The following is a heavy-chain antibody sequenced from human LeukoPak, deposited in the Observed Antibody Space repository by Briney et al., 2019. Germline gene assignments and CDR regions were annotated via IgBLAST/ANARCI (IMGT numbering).Heavy chain of an antibody. J-gene: IGHJ4*02. Sequence: GGSLRLSCAASGFTVSSNYMSWVRQAPGKRLEWVSVIYSGGSTYYADSVKGRFTISRDDSKNTLYLQMNSLRAEDTAVYYCAKDPSVATIIGSYYFDYWGQGTLVTVSS. V-gene: IGHV3-53*01. D-gene: IGHD5-12*01. CDR1: GFTVSSNY. CDR3: AKDPSVATIIGSYYFDY. CDR2: IYSGGST.